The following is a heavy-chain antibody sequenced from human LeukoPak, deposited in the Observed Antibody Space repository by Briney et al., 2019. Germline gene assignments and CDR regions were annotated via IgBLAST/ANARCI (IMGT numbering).Heavy chain of an antibody. CDR3: AKLSGYDWGYFDY. D-gene: IGHD5-12*01. V-gene: IGHV3-23*01. CDR1: GFTFSGYS. CDR2: ISGSGGHT. Sequence: PGGSLRLSCAASGFTFSGYSMNWVRQAPGKGLEWVSGISGSGGHTYYADSVKGRFTISRDNSKNTLYLQMNSLRAADTAVYYCAKLSGYDWGYFDYWGQGTLVTVSS. J-gene: IGHJ4*02.